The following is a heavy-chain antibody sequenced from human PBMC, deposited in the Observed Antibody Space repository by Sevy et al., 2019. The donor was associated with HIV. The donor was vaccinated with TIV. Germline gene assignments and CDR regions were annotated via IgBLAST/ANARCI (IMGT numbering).Heavy chain of an antibody. CDR2: ISVYNGNT. Sequence: ASVKVSCKASGYTFTSYGISWARQARGQGLEWMGWISVYNGNTNYAQKLQARVTMTTDTSTSTAYMELRSLRSDDTAVYYCARAGYYSGFYDILTGLDYWGQGTLVTVSS. D-gene: IGHD3-9*01. V-gene: IGHV1-18*01. J-gene: IGHJ4*02. CDR1: GYTFTSYG. CDR3: ARAGYYSGFYDILTGLDY.